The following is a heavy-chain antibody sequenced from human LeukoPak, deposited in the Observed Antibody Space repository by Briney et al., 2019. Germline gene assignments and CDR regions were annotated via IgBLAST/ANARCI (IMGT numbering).Heavy chain of an antibody. J-gene: IGHJ3*02. Sequence: PSETLSLTCTVSGGSITNYYWGWIRQPPGKGLEWIGSIYYSGSTYYNPSLKSRVTISVDTSKNQFSLKLSSVTAADTAVYYCARHGRGTRGDAFDIWGQGTMVTVSS. V-gene: IGHV4-39*01. CDR2: IYYSGST. CDR3: ARHGRGTRGDAFDI. D-gene: IGHD2-15*01. CDR1: GGSITNYY.